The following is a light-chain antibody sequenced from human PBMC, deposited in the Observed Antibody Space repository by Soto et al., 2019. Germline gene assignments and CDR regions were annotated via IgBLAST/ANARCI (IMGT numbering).Light chain of an antibody. CDR2: GIS. Sequence: EVVMTQSPATLSVSPGERATLSCRASQTVGKNYLAWYQQKPGQAPRLLIYGISARATGIPARFSGSGSGTEFTLTINSLQSEAFAVYYCQQYTNWPITFGQGTRLEIK. CDR1: QTVGKN. J-gene: IGKJ5*01. V-gene: IGKV3-15*01. CDR3: QQYTNWPIT.